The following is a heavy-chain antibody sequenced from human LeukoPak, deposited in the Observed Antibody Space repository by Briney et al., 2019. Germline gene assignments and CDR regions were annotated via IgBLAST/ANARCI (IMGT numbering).Heavy chain of an antibody. CDR2: ISSSSSYI. CDR1: GFTFSSYS. V-gene: IGHV3-21*01. D-gene: IGHD3-3*01. Sequence: GGSLRLSCAASGFTFSSYSMNWVRQAPGKGLEWVSSISSSSSYIYYADSVKGRFTISRDNAKNSLYLQMNSLRAEDTAVYYCARERVKFITIFGAVNLTLYYYYGMDVWGQGTTVTVSS. J-gene: IGHJ6*02. CDR3: ARERVKFITIFGAVNLTLYYYYGMDV.